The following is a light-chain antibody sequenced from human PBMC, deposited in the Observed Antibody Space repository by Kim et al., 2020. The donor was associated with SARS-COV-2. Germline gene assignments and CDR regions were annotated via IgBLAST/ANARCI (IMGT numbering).Light chain of an antibody. J-gene: IGLJ2*01. V-gene: IGLV1-40*01. Sequence: GQSVTIPCPGSSSNSGAGYDVHWYQQLPGTAPKLLIYGNSNRPSGVPDRFSGSKSGTSASLAITGLQAEDEADYYCQSYDSSLSVVFGGGTKLTVL. CDR3: QSYDSSLSVV. CDR2: GNS. CDR1: SSNSGAGYD.